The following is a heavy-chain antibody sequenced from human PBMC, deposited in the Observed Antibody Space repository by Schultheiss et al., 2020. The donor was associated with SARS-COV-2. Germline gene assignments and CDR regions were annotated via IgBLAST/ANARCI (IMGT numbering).Heavy chain of an antibody. Sequence: SETLSLTCTVSGGSISSYYWSWIRQPPGKGLEWIGEINHSGSTNYNPSLKSRVTMSLDMSRNQFSLKLTSVTAADTAVYYCARGFTGWSDYWGQGTLVTVSS. CDR3: ARGFTGWSDY. V-gene: IGHV4-59*12. D-gene: IGHD6-19*01. CDR1: GGSISSYY. J-gene: IGHJ4*02. CDR2: INHSGST.